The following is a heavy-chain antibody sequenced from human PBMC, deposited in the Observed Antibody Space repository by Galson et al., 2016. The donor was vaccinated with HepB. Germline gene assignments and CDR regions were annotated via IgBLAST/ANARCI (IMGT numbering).Heavy chain of an antibody. Sequence: SLRLSCAASGFSFSYYGMHWVRQAPGKGLEWVAVIWFDGSEKYYADSVKGRFTISRENSKNTVYLQMTSLRVEDTAVYSCARGRGRGGRPGAFDYGGQGNLVTVSS. CDR2: IWFDGSEK. CDR1: GFSFSYYG. CDR3: ARGRGRGGRPGAFDY. V-gene: IGHV3-33*01. D-gene: IGHD6-6*01. J-gene: IGHJ4*02.